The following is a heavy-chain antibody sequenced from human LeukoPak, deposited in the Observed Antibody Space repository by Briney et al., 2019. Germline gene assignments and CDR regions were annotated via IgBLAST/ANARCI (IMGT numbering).Heavy chain of an antibody. V-gene: IGHV1-46*01. Sequence: ASVKVSCKASGYTFTSYGISWVRQAPGQGLEWMGKINPSGGSIRYAQKFQGRVTMTRDTSISTAYMELSRLRSDDTAVYYCARAADYGDYGSGYWGQGTLVTVSS. CDR3: ARAADYGDYGSGY. J-gene: IGHJ4*02. CDR1: GYTFTSYG. CDR2: INPSGGSI. D-gene: IGHD4-17*01.